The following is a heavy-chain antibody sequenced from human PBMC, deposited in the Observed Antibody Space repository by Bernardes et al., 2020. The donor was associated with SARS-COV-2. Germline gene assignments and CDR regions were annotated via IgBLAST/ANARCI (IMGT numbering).Heavy chain of an antibody. V-gene: IGHV4-34*01. CDR3: ARGPHYTTKVSLRGILLLDF. D-gene: IGHD3-3*02. J-gene: IGHJ4*02. Sequence: SETLSLTCAVHGESLSGHYWSWVRQPPEKGLEWIGEISDRGRTTYNPSLTGRVTISTDTSKDQFSLQLTSVTAADTALYYCARGPHYTTKVSLRGILLLDFWSQGTPVTVSS. CDR2: ISDRGRT. CDR1: GESLSGHY.